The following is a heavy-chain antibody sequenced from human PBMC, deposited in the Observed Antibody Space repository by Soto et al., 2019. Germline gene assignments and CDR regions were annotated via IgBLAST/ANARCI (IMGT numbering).Heavy chain of an antibody. D-gene: IGHD1-1*01. V-gene: IGHV5-51*01. Sequence: PXDPLNVYCGCSGRTCSHFLSGLVLQRPGKGLESMGIIYFADSDTRYSPSFQGHVTISVGKSISTAYLQWSSLKASDTAIYYCARNDNPSFHFDYWGQGTLVTVSS. J-gene: IGHJ4*02. CDR2: IYFADSDT. CDR3: ARNDNPSFHFDY. CDR1: GRTCSHFL.